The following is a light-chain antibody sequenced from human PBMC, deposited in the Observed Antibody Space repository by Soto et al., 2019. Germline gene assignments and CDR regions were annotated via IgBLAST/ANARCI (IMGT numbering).Light chain of an antibody. CDR1: QGISSA. V-gene: IGKV1-13*02. J-gene: IGKJ1*01. CDR3: QQYNSYPWT. Sequence: AIQLTQSPSSLSASVGDRVTITCRASQGISSALAWYQQKPGKAPKLLIYDASSLESGVPSRFSGSGSGTDFTLTISSLQPDDFATYYCQQYNSYPWTFGQGTKVDI. CDR2: DAS.